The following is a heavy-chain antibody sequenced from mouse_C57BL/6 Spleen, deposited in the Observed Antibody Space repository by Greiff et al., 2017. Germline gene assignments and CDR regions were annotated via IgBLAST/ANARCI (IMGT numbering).Heavy chain of an antibody. D-gene: IGHD2-12*01. V-gene: IGHV1-59*01. CDR2: IDPSDSYT. CDR3: ARRDCYDGRTWFAY. J-gene: IGHJ3*01. CDR1: GYTFTSYW. Sequence: QVQLQQPGAELVRPGTSVKLSCKASGYTFTSYWMHWVKQRPGQGLEWIGVIDPSDSYTNYNQKFKGKATLTVDTSSSTAYMQLSSLTSEDSAVYYCARRDCYDGRTWFAYWGQGTLVTVSA.